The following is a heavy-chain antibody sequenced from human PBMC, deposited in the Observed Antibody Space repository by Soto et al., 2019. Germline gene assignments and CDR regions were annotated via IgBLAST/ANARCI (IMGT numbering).Heavy chain of an antibody. Sequence: APVKISSKAPWDTLPSHYKNWGRQAPGQGLVWMGVIDPGGGSTDYAQKFQGRITMTRDTSTSTVYMELSSLRSDDTAMYYCARRLAVAGHEYFQHWGQGTLVTVSS. V-gene: IGHV1-46*03. J-gene: IGHJ1*01. CDR3: ARRLAVAGHEYFQH. CDR2: IDPGGGST. D-gene: IGHD6-19*01. CDR1: WDTLPSHY.